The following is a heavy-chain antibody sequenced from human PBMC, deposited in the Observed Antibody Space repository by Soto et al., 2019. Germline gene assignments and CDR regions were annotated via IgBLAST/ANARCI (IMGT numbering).Heavy chain of an antibody. J-gene: IGHJ4*02. D-gene: IGHD3-22*01. Sequence: GESLKISCKGSGYSFTSYWISWVRQMPGKGLEWMGRIDPSDSYTNYSPSFQGHVTISADKSISTAYLQWSSLKLTSVTAADTAMYYCARPDSSGYWGQGTLVTVSS. CDR1: GYSFTSYW. CDR3: ARPDSSGY. V-gene: IGHV5-10-1*01. CDR2: IDPSDSYT.